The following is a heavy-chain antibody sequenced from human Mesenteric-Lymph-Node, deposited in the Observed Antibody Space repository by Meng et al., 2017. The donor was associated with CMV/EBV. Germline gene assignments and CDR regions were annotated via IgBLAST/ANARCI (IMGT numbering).Heavy chain of an antibody. CDR1: GFTFSSYA. CDR3: ATHIPDY. J-gene: IGHJ4*02. V-gene: IGHV3-23*01. Sequence: SLRLSCAASGFTFSSYAMSWVRQAPGKGLEWVSGISGYGDSTYYADSVKGRFTISRDNSEKRLYLQMNSLRAEDTAVYYCATHIPDYWGQGTLVTVSS. D-gene: IGHD2-21*01. CDR2: ISGYGDST.